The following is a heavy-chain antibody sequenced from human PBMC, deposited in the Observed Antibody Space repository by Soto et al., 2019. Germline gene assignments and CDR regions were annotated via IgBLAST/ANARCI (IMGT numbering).Heavy chain of an antibody. CDR2: IRRKANNYAT. D-gene: IGHD3-3*01. CDR3: TRGIEVWSGYPRYYLDY. J-gene: IGHJ4*02. V-gene: IGHV3-73*02. CDR1: GFIFSGSA. Sequence: EVQLVESRGGLVQPGGSLKLTCAASGFIFSGSALHWVRQASGKGLEWVGRIRRKANNYATTYAASVEGRFTISRDDSKNTAYLQMNSLKTEDTAIYYCTRGIEVWSGYPRYYLDYFGQGTLVTVSS.